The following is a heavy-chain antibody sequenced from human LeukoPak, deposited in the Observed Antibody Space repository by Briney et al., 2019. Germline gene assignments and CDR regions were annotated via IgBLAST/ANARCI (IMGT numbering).Heavy chain of an antibody. CDR2: IYHSGST. CDR3: ARLDSSGYYSNAFDI. V-gene: IGHV4-38-2*01. CDR1: GYSISSGYY. J-gene: IGHJ3*02. D-gene: IGHD3-22*01. Sequence: PSETLSLTCAVSGYSISSGYYWGWIRQPPGKGLEWIGSIYHSGSTYYNPSLKSRVTISVDTSKNQFSLKLSSVTAADTAVYYCARLDSSGYYSNAFDIWGQGTMVTVSS.